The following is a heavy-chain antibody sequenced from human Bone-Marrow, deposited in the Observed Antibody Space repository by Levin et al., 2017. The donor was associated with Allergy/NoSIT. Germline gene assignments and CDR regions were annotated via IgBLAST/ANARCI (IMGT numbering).Heavy chain of an antibody. CDR3: ARAGRSGLWGRIIRYFYMDV. V-gene: IGHV4-61*02. Sequence: PSETLSLTCAVSRGSITDGSYFWTWIRQPAGTGLEWIGRIYIDGRTDYSPSLKGRVSISIDTSKNQFSLTLNSVTAADTAVYYCARAGRSGLWGRIIRYFYMDVWGKGTTVFVSS. J-gene: IGHJ6*03. CDR1: RGSITDGSYF. D-gene: IGHD3-16*01. CDR2: IYIDGRT.